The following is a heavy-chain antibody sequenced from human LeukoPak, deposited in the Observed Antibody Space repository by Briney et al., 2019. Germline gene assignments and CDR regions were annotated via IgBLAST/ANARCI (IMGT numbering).Heavy chain of an antibody. Sequence: GGSLRLSCAASGFTFSSYSMNWVRQAPGKGLEWVSSISSSSSYIYYADSVKGRFTISRDNAKNSLYLQMNSLRAEDTAVYYCAGDPVKGYSYGYTDYWGQGTLVTVSS. J-gene: IGHJ4*02. D-gene: IGHD5-18*01. CDR3: AGDPVKGYSYGYTDY. CDR2: ISSSSSYI. CDR1: GFTFSSYS. V-gene: IGHV3-21*01.